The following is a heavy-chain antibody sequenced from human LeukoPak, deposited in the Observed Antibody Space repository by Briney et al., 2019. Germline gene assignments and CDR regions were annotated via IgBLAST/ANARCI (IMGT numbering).Heavy chain of an antibody. CDR3: ARGPEAVAGSFDY. J-gene: IGHJ4*02. Sequence: GGSLRLSCVASGFTFSSYTMTWVRQAPGKGLEWVSCISGPGETIFYAGSVKGRFTISRDNSKNTLYLQMNSLRAEDTAVYYCARGPEAVAGSFDYWGQGTLVTVSS. CDR2: ISGPGETI. CDR1: GFTFSSYT. V-gene: IGHV3-23*01. D-gene: IGHD6-19*01.